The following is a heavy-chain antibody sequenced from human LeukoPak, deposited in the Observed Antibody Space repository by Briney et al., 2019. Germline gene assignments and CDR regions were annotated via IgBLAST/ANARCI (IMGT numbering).Heavy chain of an antibody. CDR2: PILGIA. J-gene: IGHJ6*02. D-gene: IGHD4-17*01. V-gene: IGHV1-69*02. Sequence: PILGIANYAQKFQGRVTITADKSTSTAYMELSSLRSEDTAVYYCARTVTTNLYYYYYGMDVWGQGTTVTVSS. CDR3: ARTVTTNLYYYYYGMDV.